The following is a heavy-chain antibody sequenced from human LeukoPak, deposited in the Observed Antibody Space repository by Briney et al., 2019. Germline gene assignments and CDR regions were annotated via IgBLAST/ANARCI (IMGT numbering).Heavy chain of an antibody. J-gene: IGHJ5*02. CDR1: GYTLTGYY. D-gene: IGHD3-10*01. CDR2: INPNSGGT. CDR3: ARALITMVRGVPGDRLAP. V-gene: IGHV1-2*04. Sequence: ASVTDSRKASGYTLTGYYMHWVPQAPGQGREWMGWINPNSGGTNSAQKFQGWVTMTRDTSTSTAYMGLSRLRSDDTGVYYCARALITMVRGVPGDRLAPWGQGSLVSVAS.